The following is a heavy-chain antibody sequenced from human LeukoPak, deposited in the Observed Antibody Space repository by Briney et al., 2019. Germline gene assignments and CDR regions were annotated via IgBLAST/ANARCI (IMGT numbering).Heavy chain of an antibody. V-gene: IGHV3-73*01. D-gene: IGHD2-15*01. Sequence: GGSLKLSCAASGFTFSGFAMHWVRQASGKGLEWVGRIRSRANGYTTAYGASVKGRFTISRDDSKRSAFVQMNSLKSEDTAVYYCVRLGGGDAFDIWGPGTRVTVSS. CDR2: IRSRANGYTT. CDR3: VRLGGGDAFDI. CDR1: GFTFSGFA. J-gene: IGHJ3*02.